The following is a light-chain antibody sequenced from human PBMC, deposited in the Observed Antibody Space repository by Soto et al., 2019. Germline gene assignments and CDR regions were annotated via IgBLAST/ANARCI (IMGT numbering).Light chain of an antibody. Sequence: EIVMTQSPATLSVSPGERATLSCRASQSVNIYLAWYQQKPGQAPRLLIFGASSRATGIPDRFSGGGSGTDFTLTISRLDPEDFAVYYCQQYGSLSWTFGQGTKVDIK. V-gene: IGKV3-20*01. CDR2: GAS. CDR3: QQYGSLSWT. J-gene: IGKJ1*01. CDR1: QSVNIY.